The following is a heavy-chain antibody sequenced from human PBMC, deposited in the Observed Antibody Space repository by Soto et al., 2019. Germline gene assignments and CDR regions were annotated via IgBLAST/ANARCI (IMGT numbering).Heavy chain of an antibody. D-gene: IGHD5-12*01. CDR2: INHSGST. Sequence: SETLSLTCAVYGGSFSGYYWSWIRQPPGKGLEWIGEINHSGSTNYNPSLKSRVTISVDTSKNQFSLKLSSVTAADTAVYYCARGLVATTLDYWGQGTLVTVSS. V-gene: IGHV4-34*01. CDR1: GGSFSGYY. J-gene: IGHJ4*02. CDR3: ARGLVATTLDY.